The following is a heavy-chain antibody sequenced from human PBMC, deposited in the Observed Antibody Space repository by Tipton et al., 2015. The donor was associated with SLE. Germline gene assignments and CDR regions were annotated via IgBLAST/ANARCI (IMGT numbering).Heavy chain of an antibody. V-gene: IGHV3-23*03. J-gene: IGHJ4*02. CDR2: IYSSGGA. Sequence: SLRLSCAASGFTISDYAMSWVRQAPGKGLEWVSIIYSSGGAYYGDSVKGRFTISRDTSKNTLYLQMNSLRAEDTAVYYCAKEAVTGNWGFDYWGQGTLVTVSS. CDR3: AKEAVTGNWGFDY. CDR1: GFTISDYA. D-gene: IGHD3-9*01.